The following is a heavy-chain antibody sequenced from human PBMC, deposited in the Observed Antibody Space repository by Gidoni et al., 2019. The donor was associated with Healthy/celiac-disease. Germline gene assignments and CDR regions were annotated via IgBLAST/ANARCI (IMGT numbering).Heavy chain of an antibody. CDR1: GYTFTSYG. J-gene: IGHJ6*02. V-gene: IGHV1-18*01. CDR3: ARTAAYDSSGYYSYYYYGMDV. Sequence: QVQLVQSGAEVKKPGASVKVSCKASGYTFTSYGISWVQQAPGQGLEWMGWISAYTGNTNYAQKLQGRVTMTTDTSTSTAYMELRSLRSDDTAVYYCARTAAYDSSGYYSYYYYGMDVWGQGTTVTVSS. D-gene: IGHD3-22*01. CDR2: ISAYTGNT.